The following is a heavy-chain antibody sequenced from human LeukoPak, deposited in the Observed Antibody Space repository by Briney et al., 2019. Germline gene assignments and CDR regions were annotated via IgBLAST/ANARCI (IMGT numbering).Heavy chain of an antibody. D-gene: IGHD2-2*01. Sequence: GRSLRLSCAASGFTFSSYGMHWVRQAPGKGLEWVAVIWYDGSNKYYADSVKGRFTISRDNPKNTLYLQMNSLRAEDTAVYYCARDSKDIVIVPAAIRDYWFGPWGQGTLVTVSS. V-gene: IGHV3-33*01. CDR1: GFTFSSYG. CDR2: IWYDGSNK. CDR3: ARDSKDIVIVPAAIRDYWFGP. J-gene: IGHJ5*02.